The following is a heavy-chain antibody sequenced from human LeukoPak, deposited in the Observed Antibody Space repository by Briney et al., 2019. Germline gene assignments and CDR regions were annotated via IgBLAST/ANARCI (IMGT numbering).Heavy chain of an antibody. V-gene: IGHV3-23*01. Sequence: GGSLRLSCAASGFTFSNYAMSWVRQAPGKGLEWVSATSESGGNTYYADSVKGRFTISRDNSKNTLYLQMNSLRAEDTAVYYCAKDRDGGAHTRPKGFDYWGQGTLVTVSS. D-gene: IGHD1-26*01. CDR3: AKDRDGGAHTRPKGFDY. J-gene: IGHJ4*02. CDR2: TSESGGNT. CDR1: GFTFSNYA.